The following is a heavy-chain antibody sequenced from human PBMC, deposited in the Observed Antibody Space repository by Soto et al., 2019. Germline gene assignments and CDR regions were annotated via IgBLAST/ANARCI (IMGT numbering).Heavy chain of an antibody. D-gene: IGHD3-10*01. Sequence: VASVKVSCKASGYTFTSYDINWVRQATGQGLEWMGWMNPNSGNTGYAQKFQGRVTMTRNTSISTAYMELSSLRSEDTAVYYCAREGLITMVRDDYYYYMDVWGKGTTVTVSS. CDR2: MNPNSGNT. V-gene: IGHV1-8*01. J-gene: IGHJ6*03. CDR1: GYTFTSYD. CDR3: AREGLITMVRDDYYYYMDV.